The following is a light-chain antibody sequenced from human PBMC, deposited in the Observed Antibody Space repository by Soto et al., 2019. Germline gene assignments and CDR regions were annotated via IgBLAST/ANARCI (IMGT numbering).Light chain of an antibody. J-gene: IGKJ2*01. Sequence: DIQMTQSPSSLSASVGDRVTITCQASQSISKDVNWYQQKPGKAPKLLMYEASNLETGVPSRFSXXXXXTXXTXXXXXXXXXDXATYYCQQYYYLPYTFGQGTKLQI. CDR1: QSISKD. CDR2: EAS. V-gene: IGKV1-33*01. CDR3: QQYYYLPYT.